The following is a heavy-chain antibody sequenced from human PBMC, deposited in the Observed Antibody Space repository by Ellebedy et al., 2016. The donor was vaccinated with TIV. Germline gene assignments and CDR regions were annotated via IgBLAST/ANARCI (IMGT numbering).Heavy chain of an antibody. CDR3: ARNGYEDVWGSYHHDY. CDR1: GFTFSDYY. Sequence: PGGSLRLSCAASGFTFSDYYMSWIRQAPGKGLEWVSYISSSSRYTNYTDSVKGRFTISRDNAKNSLYLQMNSLRDEDTAVYYCARNGYEDVWGSYHHDYWGQGTLVTVSS. CDR2: ISSSSRYT. J-gene: IGHJ4*02. V-gene: IGHV3-11*06. D-gene: IGHD3-16*02.